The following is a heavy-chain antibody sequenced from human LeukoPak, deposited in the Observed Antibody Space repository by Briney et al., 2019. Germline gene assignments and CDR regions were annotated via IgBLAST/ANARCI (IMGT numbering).Heavy chain of an antibody. J-gene: IGHJ4*02. CDR3: ARAYGGNSGGLAY. D-gene: IGHD4-23*01. V-gene: IGHV1-2*02. Sequence: ASVKVSCKASGGTFSSYAISWVRQAPGRGLEWMGWINPNSGGTNYAQKFQGRVTMTRDTSISTAYMELSRLRSDDTAVYYCARAYGGNSGGLAYWGQGTLVTVSS. CDR2: INPNSGGT. CDR1: GGTFSSYA.